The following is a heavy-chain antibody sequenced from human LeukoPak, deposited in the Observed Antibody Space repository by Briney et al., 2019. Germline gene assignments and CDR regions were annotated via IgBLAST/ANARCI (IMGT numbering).Heavy chain of an antibody. CDR3: ATYRQVLLPFES. V-gene: IGHV3-53*01. Sequence: GGSLRLSCAASGLTVSRNYMSWVRQAPGKGLESVSVIYSGGSTYYAESVRGRFTISRDNSKNTLYLQMNSLRAEDTAIYYCATYRQVLLPFESWGQGTLVTVSS. CDR2: IYSGGST. D-gene: IGHD2-8*02. CDR1: GLTVSRNY. J-gene: IGHJ4*02.